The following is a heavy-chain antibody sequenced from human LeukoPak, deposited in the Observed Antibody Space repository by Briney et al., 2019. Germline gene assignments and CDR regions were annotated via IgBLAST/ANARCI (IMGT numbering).Heavy chain of an antibody. CDR2: IKSKTDGGTT. CDR3: TTESRDYSNYVGFDY. Sequence: GGSLRLSCAASGFTFSNAWMSWVRQAPGKGLEWVGRIKSKTDGGTTDYAAPVKGRFTISRDDSKNTLYLQMNSLKTEDTAVYYCTTESRDYSNYVGFDYWGQGTLVTVSS. CDR1: GFTFSNAW. J-gene: IGHJ4*02. V-gene: IGHV3-15*01. D-gene: IGHD4-11*01.